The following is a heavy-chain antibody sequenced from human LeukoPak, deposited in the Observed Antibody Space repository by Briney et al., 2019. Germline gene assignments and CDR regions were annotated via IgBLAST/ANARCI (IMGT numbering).Heavy chain of an antibody. D-gene: IGHD6-13*01. J-gene: IGHJ4*02. CDR3: ARDQGSSSWYNPNFDY. V-gene: IGHV1-2*02. CDR1: GYTFTGYY. CDR2: INPNSGGT. Sequence: ASVKVSCKASGYTFTGYYMHWVRQAPGQGLEWMGWINPNSGGTNYAQKFQGRVTMTRDTSISTTYMELSRLRSDDTAVYYCARDQGSSSWYNPNFDYWGQGTLVTVSS.